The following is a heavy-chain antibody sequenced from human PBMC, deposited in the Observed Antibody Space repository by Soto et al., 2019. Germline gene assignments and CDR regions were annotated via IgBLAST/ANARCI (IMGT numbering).Heavy chain of an antibody. D-gene: IGHD5-12*01. CDR3: ASDSAATIDYYYYGMDV. J-gene: IGHJ6*02. V-gene: IGHV4-34*01. Sequence: SETLSLTCAVYGGSFSGYYWSWIRQPPGKGLEWIGEINHSGSTNYNPSLKSRVTISVDTSKNQFSLKLSSVTAADTAVYYCASDSAATIDYYYYGMDVWGQGTTVTVS. CDR1: GGSFSGYY. CDR2: INHSGST.